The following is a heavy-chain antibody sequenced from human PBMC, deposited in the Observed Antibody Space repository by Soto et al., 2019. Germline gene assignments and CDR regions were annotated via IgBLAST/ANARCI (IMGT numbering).Heavy chain of an antibody. D-gene: IGHD1-7*01. J-gene: IGHJ4*02. CDR2: ITINGNT. Sequence: SETLSLTCWVSGAYISDFSWSWIRQPAGKGLEWIGRITINGNTQKNPSFKSRVAMSIDTSRNHFSLNLQSATAADTALYYCARETGENWTYADHRGPGTLVTVSS. V-gene: IGHV4-4*07. CDR3: ARETGENWTYADH. CDR1: GAYISDFS.